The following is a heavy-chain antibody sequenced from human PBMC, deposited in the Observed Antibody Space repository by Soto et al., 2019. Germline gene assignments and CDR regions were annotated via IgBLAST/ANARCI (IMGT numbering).Heavy chain of an antibody. J-gene: IGHJ6*02. D-gene: IGHD3-22*01. CDR3: AADKAYDSSGYYFGYYYYGMDV. V-gene: IGHV1-58*01. Sequence: GASVKVSCKASGFTFTSSAVQWVRQARGQRLEWIGWIVVGSGNTNYAQKFQERVTITRDMSTSTAYMELSSLRSEDTAVYYCAADKAYDSSGYYFGYYYYGMDVWGQGTTVTVSS. CDR1: GFTFTSSA. CDR2: IVVGSGNT.